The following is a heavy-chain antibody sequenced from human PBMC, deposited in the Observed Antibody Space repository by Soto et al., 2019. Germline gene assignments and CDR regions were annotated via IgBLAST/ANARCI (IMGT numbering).Heavy chain of an antibody. J-gene: IGHJ4*02. V-gene: IGHV3-33*01. CDR1: GFTFSSYG. CDR2: IWYDGSNK. D-gene: IGHD6-19*01. CDR3: ARDRTVAGLNDY. Sequence: QVQLVESGGGVVQPGRSLRLSCAASGFTFSSYGMHWVRQAPGKGLEWVAVIWYDGSNKYYADSVKGRFTISRDNSKNTLYLQMNSLRAEDTAVYYCARDRTVAGLNDYWGQGTLVTVSS.